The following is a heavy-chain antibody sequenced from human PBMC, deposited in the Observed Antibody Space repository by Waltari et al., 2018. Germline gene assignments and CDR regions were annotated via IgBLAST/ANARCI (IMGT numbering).Heavy chain of an antibody. CDR1: GGPFSSYA. J-gene: IGHJ6*02. Sequence: QVQLVQSGAEVKKPGSSVKVSCKASGGPFSSYAISWVRQAPGQGLEWMGGIMPILGTTNYEQKFQCRVTITADESTITAYMELSSLRSEDTAVYYCARDMGELNYYYGMDVWGQGTTVTVSS. D-gene: IGHD1-26*01. CDR3: ARDMGELNYYYGMDV. V-gene: IGHV1-69*13. CDR2: IMPILGTT.